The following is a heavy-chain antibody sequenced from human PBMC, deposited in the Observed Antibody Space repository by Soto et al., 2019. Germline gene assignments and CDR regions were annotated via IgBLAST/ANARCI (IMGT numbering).Heavy chain of an antibody. Sequence: ASVQVSCKVSGYTLAELSMHWVRQAPGKGLEGMGGFDPEDGETIYAQKFQGRVTMTEDTSTDTAYMELSSLRSEDTAVYYCATSGFLEWLSPNFDQWGQGTLVTVYS. V-gene: IGHV1-24*01. CDR3: ATSGFLEWLSPNFDQ. CDR2: FDPEDGET. J-gene: IGHJ4*02. D-gene: IGHD3-3*01. CDR1: GYTLAELS.